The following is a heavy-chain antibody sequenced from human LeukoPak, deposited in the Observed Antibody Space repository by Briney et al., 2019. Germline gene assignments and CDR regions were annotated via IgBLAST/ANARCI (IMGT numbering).Heavy chain of an antibody. J-gene: IGHJ4*02. V-gene: IGHV3-66*01. CDR3: ARALYYFDY. CDR1: GFTVNSHY. Sequence: PGGSLRLSCLVSGFTVNSHYMSWVRQAPGKGLEWASLIESDGSTFYADSVKDRFTISRDHSKNTLFLQMNTLRAGDTAVYYCARALYYFDYWGQGTLVAVSS. CDR2: IESDGST. D-gene: IGHD3-16*01.